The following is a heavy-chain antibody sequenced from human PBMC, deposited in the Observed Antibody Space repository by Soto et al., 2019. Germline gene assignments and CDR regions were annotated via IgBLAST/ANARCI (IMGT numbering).Heavy chain of an antibody. Sequence: SVKVSCKXSGFTFTSSAVQWVRQARGQRLEWIGWIVVGSGNTNYAQKFQERVTITRDMSTSTAYMELSSLRSEDTAVYYCAALGTVPWTYDYWGQGTLVTVSS. CDR2: IVVGSGNT. V-gene: IGHV1-58*01. CDR3: AALGTVPWTYDY. J-gene: IGHJ4*02. CDR1: GFTFTSSA. D-gene: IGHD1-1*01.